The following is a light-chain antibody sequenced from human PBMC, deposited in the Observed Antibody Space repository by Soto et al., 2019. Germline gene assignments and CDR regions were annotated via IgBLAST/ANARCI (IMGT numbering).Light chain of an antibody. CDR1: QNISSSY. CDR3: QQYGYSPSWT. J-gene: IGKJ1*01. CDR2: DAS. V-gene: IGKV3-20*01. Sequence: EIVLSPSPATLSLSPGERATLCCRASQNISSSYLAWYQQKPCQAARLIIYDASTMATGSPDRFIGSGSGTDCTLTISKLEPEDLAVYYCQQYGYSPSWTFRQGTKVDIK.